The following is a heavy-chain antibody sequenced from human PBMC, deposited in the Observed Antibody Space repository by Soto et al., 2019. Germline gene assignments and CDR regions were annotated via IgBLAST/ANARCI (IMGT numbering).Heavy chain of an antibody. CDR3: ARVNYYGSGTYQDYFYYYAMDV. Sequence: QVQLVQSGAEVKKPGASVKVSCKASGYTFSSYEINWVRQAPGQGLEWMGWMYPNSGKTGYAQKFQGRVTMTRNSSIRTAYMELSSLTSEDTAVYYCARVNYYGSGTYQDYFYYYAMDVWGQGTTVTVSS. V-gene: IGHV1-8*01. J-gene: IGHJ6*02. D-gene: IGHD3-10*01. CDR2: MYPNSGKT. CDR1: GYTFSSYE.